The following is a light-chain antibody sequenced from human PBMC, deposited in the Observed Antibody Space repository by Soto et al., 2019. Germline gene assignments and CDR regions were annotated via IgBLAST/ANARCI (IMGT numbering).Light chain of an antibody. J-gene: IGKJ2*01. CDR3: QKYGSSTWYT. CDR1: QSINSRY. Sequence: EIVLTQSPGTLSLSPGERATLSCRASQSINSRYLAWYQQKPGQAPRLVIYGASSRATGIPDRFSGSGSGTEFTLTISRLEPEDFAVYYCQKYGSSTWYTFGHGTKLEIK. CDR2: GAS. V-gene: IGKV3-20*01.